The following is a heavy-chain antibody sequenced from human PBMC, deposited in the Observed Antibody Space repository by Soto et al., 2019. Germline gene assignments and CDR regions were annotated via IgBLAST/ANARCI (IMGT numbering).Heavy chain of an antibody. CDR1: GGSISSSSYY. Sequence: PSETLSLTCTVSGGSISSSSYYWGWIRQPPGKGLEWIGSIYYSGSTYYNQSLKNRVTISVDTSKNQFSLKLSSVTAADTAVYYCVRHVKVGATRWDYYYYYGMDVWGQGTTVTVSS. CDR3: VRHVKVGATRWDYYYYYGMDV. CDR2: IYYSGST. J-gene: IGHJ6*02. V-gene: IGHV4-39*01. D-gene: IGHD1-26*01.